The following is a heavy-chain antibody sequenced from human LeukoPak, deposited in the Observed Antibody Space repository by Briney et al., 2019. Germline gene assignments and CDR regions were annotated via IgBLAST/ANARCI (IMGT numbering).Heavy chain of an antibody. J-gene: IGHJ5*02. CDR1: GFTFTSSA. CDR3: AAAIQNYDSSGFDWFDP. V-gene: IGHV1-58*02. CDR2: IVVGSGNT. D-gene: IGHD3-22*01. Sequence: SVKVSCKASGFTFTSSAMQWVRQARGQRLEWTGWIVVGSGNTNYAQKFQERVTITRDMSTSTAYMELSSPRSEDTAVYYCAAAIQNYDSSGFDWFDPWGQGTLVTVSS.